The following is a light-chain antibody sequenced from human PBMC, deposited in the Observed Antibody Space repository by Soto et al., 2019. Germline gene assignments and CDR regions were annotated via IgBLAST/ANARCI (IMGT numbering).Light chain of an antibody. Sequence: DIQMTQSPSSLSASVGGRVTITCQASQDISNYLNWYQQKPGKAPKLLIYDASNLETGVPSRFSGSGSGTDFTFTISSLQPEDIATYYCHQYDNLPFTFGPGTKADIK. CDR2: DAS. J-gene: IGKJ3*01. CDR1: QDISNY. CDR3: HQYDNLPFT. V-gene: IGKV1-33*01.